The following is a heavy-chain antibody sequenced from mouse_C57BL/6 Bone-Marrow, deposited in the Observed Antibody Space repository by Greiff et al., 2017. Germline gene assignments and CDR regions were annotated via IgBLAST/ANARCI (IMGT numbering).Heavy chain of an antibody. CDR3: ARLRYDSSYGY. CDR1: GYPFTSYG. Sequence: VKLQQSGAELARPGASVKLSCKASGYPFTSYGISWVKQRTRQGLEWIGEIYPRSGNPYYNEKFKGKATLTADKSSSTAYMELRSLTSEDSAVYVCARLRYDSSYGYWGQGTTLTVSS. J-gene: IGHJ2*01. V-gene: IGHV1-81*01. CDR2: IYPRSGNP. D-gene: IGHD1-1*01.